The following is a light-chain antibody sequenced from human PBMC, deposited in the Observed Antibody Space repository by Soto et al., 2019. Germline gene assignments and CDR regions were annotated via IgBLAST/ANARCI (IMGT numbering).Light chain of an antibody. J-gene: IGLJ2*01. Sequence: QSVLTQPPSVSAAPGQKVTISCSGSSSDIGAGYDVHWYQQLPGTAPKLLIYDNNNRPSGVPDRFSGSKSGTSASLAITGLQAEDEADYYCQSYDSRLSGSVFGGGTKLTVL. CDR1: SSDIGAGYD. CDR3: QSYDSRLSGSV. V-gene: IGLV1-40*01. CDR2: DNN.